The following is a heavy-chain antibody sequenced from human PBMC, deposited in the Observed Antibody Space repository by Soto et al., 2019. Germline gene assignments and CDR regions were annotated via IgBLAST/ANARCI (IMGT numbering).Heavy chain of an antibody. D-gene: IGHD3-22*01. CDR2: IIPIFRSA. Sequence: QVQLVQSGAEVKKPGSSVKVSCKASGGDFINYGISWVRQAPGQGLEWMGGIIPIFRSANYAQKFQGRVTIAADETKTTAYMELTPLTSEDTAVYYCARERYYDGVGFHYESAYWGQGTLVTVSS. CDR1: GGDFINYG. CDR3: ARERYYDGVGFHYESAY. J-gene: IGHJ4*02. V-gene: IGHV1-69*01.